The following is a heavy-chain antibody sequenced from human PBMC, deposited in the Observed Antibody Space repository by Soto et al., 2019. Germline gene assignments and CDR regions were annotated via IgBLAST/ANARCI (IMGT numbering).Heavy chain of an antibody. CDR3: ASAMVRGLRHYYYYMDV. J-gene: IGHJ6*03. CDR1: GYTFTSYA. Sequence: ASVKVSCKASGYTFTSYAMHWVRQAPGQRLEWMGWINAGNGNTKYSQKFQGRVTITRDTSASTAYMELSSLRSEDTAVYYCASAMVRGLRHYYYYMDVWGKGTTVTVSS. CDR2: INAGNGNT. D-gene: IGHD3-10*01. V-gene: IGHV1-3*01.